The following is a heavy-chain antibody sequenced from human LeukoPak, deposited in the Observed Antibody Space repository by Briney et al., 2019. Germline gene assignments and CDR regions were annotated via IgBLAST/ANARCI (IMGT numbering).Heavy chain of an antibody. D-gene: IGHD3-22*01. CDR1: GYTFTGYY. CDR2: INPNSGGT. J-gene: IGHJ3*02. V-gene: IGHV1-2*02. CDR3: ARVYYYDSSGKNRAFDI. Sequence: ASVKVSCKASGYTFTGYYMHWVRQAPGQGLEWMGWINPNSGGTNYAQKFQGRVTMTRDTSISTAYMELSRPRSDDTAVYYCARVYYYDSSGKNRAFDIWGQGTMVTVSS.